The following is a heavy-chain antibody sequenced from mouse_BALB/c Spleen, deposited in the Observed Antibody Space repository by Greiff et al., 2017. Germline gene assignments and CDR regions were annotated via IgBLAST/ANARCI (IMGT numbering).Heavy chain of an antibody. CDR2: ISDGGSYT. J-gene: IGHJ3*01. CDR3: ARDLGNYDCFAY. Sequence: EVKLMESGGGLVKPGGSLKLSCAASGFTFSDYYMYWVRQTPEKRLEWVATISDGGSYTYYPDSVKGRFTISRDNAKNNLYLQMSSLKSEDTAMYYCARDLGNYDCFAYWGQGTLVTVSA. V-gene: IGHV5-4*02. CDR1: GFTFSDYY. D-gene: IGHD2-1*01.